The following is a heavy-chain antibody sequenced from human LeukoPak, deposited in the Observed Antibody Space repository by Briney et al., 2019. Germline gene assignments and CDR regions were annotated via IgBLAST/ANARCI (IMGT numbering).Heavy chain of an antibody. J-gene: IGHJ4*02. CDR2: ISWEGTST. CDR1: GFTFDDYA. CDR3: VKDTLSDCGGDCIFDY. Sequence: GGSLRLSCEASGFTFDDYAMHWVRQAPGKGLEWVSLISWEGTSTFYADSVQGRFTISRDNSKNSLYLQMNSLRAEDSALYYCVKDTLSDCGGDCIFDYWGQGTLVTVSS. D-gene: IGHD2-21*02. V-gene: IGHV3-43D*03.